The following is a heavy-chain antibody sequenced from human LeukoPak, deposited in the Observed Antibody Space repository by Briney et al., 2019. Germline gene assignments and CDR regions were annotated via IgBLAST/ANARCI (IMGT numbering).Heavy chain of an antibody. CDR1: GYDFTSVG. V-gene: IGHV1-18*01. Sequence: ASVKVSCKASGYDFTSVGITWVRQAPGQGLEWMGWISPYNGNTRYVQKLQGRVAMTTDTSTSTAYMELRSLRFDDTAVYYCARAGSGSGWYFDYWGQGTLVTVSS. CDR3: ARAGSGSGWYFDY. CDR2: ISPYNGNT. D-gene: IGHD6-19*01. J-gene: IGHJ4*02.